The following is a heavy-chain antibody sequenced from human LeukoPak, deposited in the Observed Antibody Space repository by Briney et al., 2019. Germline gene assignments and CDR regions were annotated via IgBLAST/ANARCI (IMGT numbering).Heavy chain of an antibody. CDR1: GYTFTGYY. CDR2: INPNSGGT. D-gene: IGHD3-22*01. J-gene: IGHJ3*02. CDR3: ARDRDYYDSSGYTLNDAFDI. V-gene: IGHV1-2*02. Sequence: ASVKVSCKASGYTFTGYYMHWVRQAPGQGLEWMGWINPNSGGTNYAQKFQGRVTMTRDTSISTAYMELSRLRSDDTAVYYCARDRDYYDSSGYTLNDAFDIWGQGTMVTVSS.